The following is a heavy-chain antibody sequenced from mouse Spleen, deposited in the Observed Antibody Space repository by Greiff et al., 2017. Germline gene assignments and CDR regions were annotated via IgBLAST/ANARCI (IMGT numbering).Heavy chain of an antibody. D-gene: IGHD1-1*02. Sequence: QVHVKQSGPGLVQPSQSLSITCTVSGFSLTSYGVHWVRQSPGKGLEWLGVIWSGGSTDYNAAFISRLSISKDNSKSQVFFKMNSLQADDTAIYYCASSGYGDYFDYWGQGTTLTVSS. CDR1: GFSLTSYG. V-gene: IGHV2-2*01. CDR3: ASSGYGDYFDY. J-gene: IGHJ2*01. CDR2: IWSGGST.